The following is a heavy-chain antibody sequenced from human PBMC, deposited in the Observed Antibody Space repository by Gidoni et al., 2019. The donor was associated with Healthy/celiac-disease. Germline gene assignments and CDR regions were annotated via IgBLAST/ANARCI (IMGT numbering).Heavy chain of an antibody. J-gene: IGHJ6*02. Sequence: QVQLVQSGAEVKKPGSSVKVSCKASGGTISSYAISWVRQAPGQGLDLMGGIIPIFGTANYAQKFQGRVTITADESTSTAYMELSSLRSEDTAVYYCACVRPFNSYYYYYGIDVWGQGTSVTVSS. CDR2: IIPIFGTA. D-gene: IGHD1-1*01. CDR1: GGTISSYA. V-gene: IGHV1-69*01. CDR3: ACVRPFNSYYYYYGIDV.